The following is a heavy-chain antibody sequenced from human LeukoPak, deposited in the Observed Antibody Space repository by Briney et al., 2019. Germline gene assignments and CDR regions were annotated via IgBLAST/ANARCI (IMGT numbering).Heavy chain of an antibody. CDR2: IYYSGST. CDR1: GGSISSGDYY. J-gene: IGHJ4*02. D-gene: IGHD4-11*01. Sequence: PSETLSLTCTVSGGSISSGDYYWSWIRQPPGKGLEWIGYIYYSGSTYYNPSLKSRVTISVDTSKNQFSLKLSSVTAADTAVYYCGRTKPQQYYFDYWGQGTLVTVSS. V-gene: IGHV4-30-4*08. CDR3: GRTKPQQYYFDY.